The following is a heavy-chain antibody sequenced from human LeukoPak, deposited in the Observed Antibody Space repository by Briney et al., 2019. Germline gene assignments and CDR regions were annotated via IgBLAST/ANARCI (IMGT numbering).Heavy chain of an antibody. CDR1: GFTFSSYA. CDR2: ISYDGSNK. Sequence: GGSLRLSCAASGFTFSSYAMHWVRQAPGKGLEWVAVISYDGSNKYYADSVKGRFTISRDNSKNTLYLQMNSLRAEDTAVYYCARGKLPEPGLPWYYYYYMDVWGKGTTVTVSS. J-gene: IGHJ6*03. D-gene: IGHD1-14*01. V-gene: IGHV3-30-3*01. CDR3: ARGKLPEPGLPWYYYYYMDV.